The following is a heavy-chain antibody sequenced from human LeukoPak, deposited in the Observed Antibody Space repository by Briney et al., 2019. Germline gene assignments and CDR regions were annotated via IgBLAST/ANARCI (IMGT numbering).Heavy chain of an antibody. J-gene: IGHJ4*02. CDR3: ARVEVAGTFDY. CDR2: ISGSGGST. D-gene: IGHD2-15*01. V-gene: IGHV3-23*01. CDR1: GFTFSSYA. Sequence: GGSLRLSCAASGFTFSSYAMSWVRQAPGKGLEWVSAISGSGGSTYYADSVKGRFTISRDNSKNTLYLQMNSLRSEDTAVYYCARVEVAGTFDYWGQGTLVTVSS.